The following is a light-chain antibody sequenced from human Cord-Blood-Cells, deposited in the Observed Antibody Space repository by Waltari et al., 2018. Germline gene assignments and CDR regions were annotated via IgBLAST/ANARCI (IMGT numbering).Light chain of an antibody. CDR2: DVS. Sequence: QSALTQPASVSGSPGQSITISCTGTSRDVGGYNYVSGDQQHPGKAPKLMIYDVSNRPSGVSNRFSGSKSGNTASLTISGLQAEDEADYYCSSYTSSSTPYVFGTGTKVTVL. CDR3: SSYTSSSTPYV. V-gene: IGLV2-14*01. J-gene: IGLJ1*01. CDR1: SRDVGGYNY.